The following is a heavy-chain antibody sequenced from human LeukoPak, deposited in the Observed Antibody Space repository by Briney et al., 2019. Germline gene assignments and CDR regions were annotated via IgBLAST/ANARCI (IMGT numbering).Heavy chain of an antibody. CDR3: AKDGYCSGGSCYANFFDR. V-gene: IGHV3-30*18. J-gene: IGHJ4*02. CDR2: ISSDGSKE. CDR1: GFSSLHYG. Sequence: PGRSLRLSCAASGFSSLHYGMHWVRQAPGKGLEWVAFISSDGSKEYYADSVKGRFTISRDNSKNTLYLHVNSPRAEDTAVFFCAKDGYCSGGSCYANFFDRWGQGTLVTVSS. D-gene: IGHD2-15*01.